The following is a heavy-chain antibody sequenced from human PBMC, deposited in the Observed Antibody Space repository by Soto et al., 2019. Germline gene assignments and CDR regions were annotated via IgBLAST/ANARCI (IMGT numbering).Heavy chain of an antibody. CDR3: GKGKELGVVRYGLDA. Sequence: PGGSLRLSXGASGFSVKRYWMHWVRQAPGKGLVWLSRFGGDENYTDYTDSVRGRFTISRGIAKNTIYLQMNSLRAEDTAVYYCGKGKELGVVRYGLDAWGQGTTVTVSS. CDR1: GFSVKRYW. J-gene: IGHJ6*02. V-gene: IGHV3-74*01. D-gene: IGHD3-3*01. CDR2: FGGDENYT.